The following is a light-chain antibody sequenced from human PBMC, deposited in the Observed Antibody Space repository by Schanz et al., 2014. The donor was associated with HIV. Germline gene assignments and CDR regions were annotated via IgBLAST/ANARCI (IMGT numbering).Light chain of an antibody. CDR2: AAS. CDR3: LQSDTPPLT. Sequence: DIQMTQSPSSLSASVGDRVTITCRASQSISGYLNWYQQKPGKAPKLLIYAASSLQSGVPSRFSGSGSGTDFTLTISSLQPEDFATYYCLQSDTPPLTFGGGTKVEI. V-gene: IGKV1-39*01. J-gene: IGKJ4*01. CDR1: QSISGY.